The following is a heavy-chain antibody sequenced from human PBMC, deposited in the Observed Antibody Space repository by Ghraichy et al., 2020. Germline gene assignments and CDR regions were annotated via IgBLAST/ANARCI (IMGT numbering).Heavy chain of an antibody. V-gene: IGHV4-59*01. CDR1: GGSISSYY. CDR2: IYYSGST. D-gene: IGHD2-15*01. CDR3: ARVGGSSGWFDP. Sequence: ESLNISCTVSGGSISSYYWSWIRQPPGKGLEWIGYIYYSGSTNYNPSLKSRVTISVDTSKNQFSLKLSSVTAADTAVYYCARVGGSSGWFDPWAREPWSPSPQ. J-gene: IGHJ5*02.